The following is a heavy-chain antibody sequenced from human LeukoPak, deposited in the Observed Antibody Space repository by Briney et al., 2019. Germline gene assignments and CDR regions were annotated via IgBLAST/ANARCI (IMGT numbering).Heavy chain of an antibody. V-gene: IGHV1-18*01. D-gene: IGHD6-13*01. CDR1: GYTFTSYG. CDR2: ISAYNGNT. Sequence: GASVKVSCKASGYTFTSYGISWVRQAPGQGLEWMGWISAYNGNTNYAQKLQGRVTMTRDMSTSTVYMEVSSLRSEDTAVYYCARDLAAEGRVPDYGGQETLVTVPS. CDR3: ARDLAAEGRVPDY. J-gene: IGHJ4*02.